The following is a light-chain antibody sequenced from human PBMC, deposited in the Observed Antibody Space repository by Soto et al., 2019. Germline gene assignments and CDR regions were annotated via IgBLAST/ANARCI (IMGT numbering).Light chain of an antibody. Sequence: QSVLTQPASVSGSPGQSITISCTGTSSDVGAYNYVSWYQQHPGKAPKLMIFEVYNRPSGVSIRFSGSKSGNTASLTISGLQAEDEADYYCSSYTSSRTHVFGTGTKLTVL. CDR2: EVY. CDR3: SSYTSSRTHV. V-gene: IGLV2-14*01. J-gene: IGLJ1*01. CDR1: SSDVGAYNY.